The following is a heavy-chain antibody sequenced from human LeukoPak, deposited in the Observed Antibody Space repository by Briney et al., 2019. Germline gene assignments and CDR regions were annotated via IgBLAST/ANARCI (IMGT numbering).Heavy chain of an antibody. J-gene: IGHJ6*02. V-gene: IGHV1-69*13. CDR2: IIPIFGTA. Sequence: SGKVSCKASGGTFSSYAISWVRQAPGQGLEWMGGIIPIFGTANYAQKFQGRVTITADESTSTAYMELSSLRSEDTAVYYCARRGIAAAGILYYYGMDVWGQGTTVTVSS. CDR3: ARRGIAAAGILYYYGMDV. CDR1: GGTFSSYA. D-gene: IGHD6-13*01.